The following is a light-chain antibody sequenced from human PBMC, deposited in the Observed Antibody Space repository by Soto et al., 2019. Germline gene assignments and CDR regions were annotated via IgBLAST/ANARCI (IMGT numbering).Light chain of an antibody. CDR3: AAGDESVKGLV. CDR1: NSNIGRTN. Sequence: VMTXPPSPSETPGQRVTFSCSGSNSNIGRTNVNWYQHLPGTAPKLLIYSNIQRPSRVPERFSCSKSGTSAFLASPGLQSEDEAEYYCAAGDESVKGLVFGTGTKVTDL. CDR2: SNI. V-gene: IGLV1-44*01. J-gene: IGLJ1*01.